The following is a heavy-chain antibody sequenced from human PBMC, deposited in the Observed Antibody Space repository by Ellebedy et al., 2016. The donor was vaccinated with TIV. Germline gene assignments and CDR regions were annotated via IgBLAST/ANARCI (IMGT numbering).Heavy chain of an antibody. D-gene: IGHD6-6*01. CDR2: ISYDGSNK. V-gene: IGHV3-30-3*01. CDR1: GFTFSSYA. CDR3: ARVGNLVRAYFQH. Sequence: GESLKISCAASGFTFSSYAMHWVRQATGKGLEWVAVISYDGSNKYYADSVKGRFTISRDNSKNTLYLQMNSLRAEDTAVYYCARVGNLVRAYFQHWGQGTLVTVSS. J-gene: IGHJ1*01.